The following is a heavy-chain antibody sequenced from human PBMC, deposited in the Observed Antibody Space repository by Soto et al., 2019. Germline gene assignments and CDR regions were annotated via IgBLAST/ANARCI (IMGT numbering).Heavy chain of an antibody. V-gene: IGHV3-23*01. Sequence: PGGSLRLSCAASGFTFSSYAMSWVRQAPGKGMEWVSAISGSGGSTYYADSVKGRFTISRDNSKNTLYLQMNSLRAEDTAVYYCAKGRRYDILTGYYNPLYYFDYWGQGTLVTVSS. CDR3: AKGRRYDILTGYYNPLYYFDY. CDR2: ISGSGGST. J-gene: IGHJ4*02. D-gene: IGHD3-9*01. CDR1: GFTFSSYA.